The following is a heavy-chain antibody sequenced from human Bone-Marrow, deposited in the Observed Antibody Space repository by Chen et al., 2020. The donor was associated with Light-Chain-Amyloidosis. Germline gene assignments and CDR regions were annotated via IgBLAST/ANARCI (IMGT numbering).Heavy chain of an antibody. CDR3: SCIAY. CDR1: GFTFSSYW. J-gene: IGHJ4*02. CDR2: IKEDGSEK. V-gene: IGHV3-7*01. Sequence: EVQLVESGGGLVQPGGSLRFACEASGFTFSSYWMGWVRQAPGKGLEWVANIKEDGSEKYYVDSVKGRFTISRDNAKNSLYLQMNSLRAEDTGIYYCSCIAYWGQGTLVTVSS.